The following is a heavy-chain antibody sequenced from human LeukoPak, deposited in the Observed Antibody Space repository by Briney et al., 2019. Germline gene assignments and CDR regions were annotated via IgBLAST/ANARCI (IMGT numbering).Heavy chain of an antibody. CDR1: GFTFTRYW. D-gene: IGHD4-17*01. Sequence: GGSLRLSCAASGFTFTRYWMSWVRQAPGRGLEWVANIKQDGSETHHVDSVKGRFIISRDNARNLVYLQMNSLRDDDTAVYYCARDGDYIMPPFDYWGQGILVTVSS. J-gene: IGHJ4*02. CDR2: IKQDGSET. V-gene: IGHV3-7*01. CDR3: ARDGDYIMPPFDY.